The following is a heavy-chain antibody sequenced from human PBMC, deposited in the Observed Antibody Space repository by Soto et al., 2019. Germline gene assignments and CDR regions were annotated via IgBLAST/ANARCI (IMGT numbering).Heavy chain of an antibody. CDR2: ISGSGGST. CDR1: GFTFSSYA. J-gene: IGHJ6*02. CDR3: AKVRQQLVPYYYYYGMDV. Sequence: GGSLRLSCAASGFTFSSYAMSWVRQVPGKGLEWVSAISGSGGSTYYADSVKGRFTISRDNSKNTLYLQMNSLRAEDTAVYYCAKVRQQLVPYYYYYGMDVWGQGTTVTVPS. D-gene: IGHD6-13*01. V-gene: IGHV3-23*01.